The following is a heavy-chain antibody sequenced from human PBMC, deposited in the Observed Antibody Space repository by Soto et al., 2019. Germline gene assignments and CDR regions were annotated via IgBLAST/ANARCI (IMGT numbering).Heavy chain of an antibody. V-gene: IGHV1-8*01. J-gene: IGHJ3*02. CDR2: MNPDSGNT. CDR1: GYTFTSYD. D-gene: IGHD6-19*01. Sequence: ASVKVSCKASGYTFTSYDINWVRQATGQGLEWMGWMNPDSGNTGYAQKFQGRVTMTRNTSISTAYMELSSLRSEDTAVYYCARAVVGIGGDAFDIWGQGTMVTVSS. CDR3: ARAVVGIGGDAFDI.